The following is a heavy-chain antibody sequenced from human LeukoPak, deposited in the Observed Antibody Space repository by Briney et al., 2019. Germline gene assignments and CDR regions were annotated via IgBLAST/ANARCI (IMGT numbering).Heavy chain of an antibody. CDR1: GFTFSSYA. D-gene: IGHD1-26*01. CDR3: ARRGATRVAFDI. CDR2: ISDGGSIT. J-gene: IGHJ3*02. V-gene: IGHV3-23*01. Sequence: PGRSLRLSCAASGFTFSSYAMHWVRQAPGKGLEWVSTISDGGSITYYADSVKGRFTISRDNAKNTLYLQMNSLRAEDTAVYYCARRGATRVAFDIWGQGTMVTVSS.